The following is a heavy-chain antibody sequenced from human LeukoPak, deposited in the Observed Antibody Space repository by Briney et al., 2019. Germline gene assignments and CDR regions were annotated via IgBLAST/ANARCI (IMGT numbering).Heavy chain of an antibody. J-gene: IGHJ4*02. CDR2: INTNTGNP. CDR3: VTRDGVSSGFFNLDY. D-gene: IGHD3-22*01. CDR1: GYTFTHYA. V-gene: IGHV7-4-1*02. Sequence: GASVKVSCKAFGYTFTHYAMNRVRQAPGQGLEWMGWINTNTGNPTYAQGFTGRFVFSLDTSVSTAYLQISSLKAEDTAVYYCVTRDGVSSGFFNLDYWGQGTLVTVSS.